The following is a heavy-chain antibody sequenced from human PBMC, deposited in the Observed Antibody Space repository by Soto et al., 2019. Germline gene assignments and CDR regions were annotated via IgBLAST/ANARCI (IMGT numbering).Heavy chain of an antibody. J-gene: IGHJ5*02. CDR2: IYYSGST. CDR3: ARESHDILTGYEPPNNWFDP. CDR1: GGSISSGDYY. Sequence: SETLSLTCTVSGGSISSGDYYWSWIRQPPGKGLEWIGYIYYSGSTYYNPSLKSRVTISVDTSKNQFYLKLSSVTAADTAVYYCARESHDILTGYEPPNNWFDPWGQGTLVTVSS. D-gene: IGHD3-9*01. V-gene: IGHV4-30-4*01.